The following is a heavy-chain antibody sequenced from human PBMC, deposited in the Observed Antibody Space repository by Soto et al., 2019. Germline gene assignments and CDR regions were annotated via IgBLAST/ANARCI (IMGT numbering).Heavy chain of an antibody. CDR2: IDGSSSYI. Sequence: EVQLVESGGGLAKPGGSLRLSCAVSVFTFRSYSMTWVRQAPGKGLEWVSSIDGSSSYIYYADSLKGRFTISRDNAKNSLYLQMNSLRAEDTAVYYCARLQLAFDYWGQGTLVTVSS. V-gene: IGHV3-21*01. CDR3: ARLQLAFDY. D-gene: IGHD1-1*01. CDR1: VFTFRSYS. J-gene: IGHJ4*02.